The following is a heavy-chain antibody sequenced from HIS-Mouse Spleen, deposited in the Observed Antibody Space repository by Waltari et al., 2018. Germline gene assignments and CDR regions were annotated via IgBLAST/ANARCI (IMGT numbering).Heavy chain of an antibody. V-gene: IGHV4-31*03. Sequence: QVQLQESGPGLVKPSQTLSLTCTVSGGSISSGGYYWSWIRQHPGKGLEWIGYIYYSGSPSYNPSRKGRVTISVDTSKNQFSLKLSSVTAADTAVYYCARSPYYDFWSGYSDNWFDPWGQGTLVTVSS. CDR2: IYYSGSP. J-gene: IGHJ5*02. CDR3: ARSPYYDFWSGYSDNWFDP. CDR1: GGSISSGGYY. D-gene: IGHD3-3*01.